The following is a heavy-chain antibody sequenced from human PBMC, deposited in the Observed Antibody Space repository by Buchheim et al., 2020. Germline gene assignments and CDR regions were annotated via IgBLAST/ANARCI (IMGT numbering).Heavy chain of an antibody. Sequence: QVQLVESGGGVVQPGRSLRLSCAASGFTFSSYGMHWVRLTPGEGLEWVAFIRFDGSNQYYEASVKGRFTISRDNSKNTLYLQMNSLRIEDTAVYYCAKCSALDGYDYQYYGMDVWGQGTT. D-gene: IGHD5-24*01. CDR2: IRFDGSNQ. J-gene: IGHJ6*02. CDR1: GFTFSSYG. CDR3: AKCSALDGYDYQYYGMDV. V-gene: IGHV3-30*02.